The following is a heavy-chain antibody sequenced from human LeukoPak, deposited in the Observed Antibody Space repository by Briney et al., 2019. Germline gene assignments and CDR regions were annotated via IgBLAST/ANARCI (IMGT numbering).Heavy chain of an antibody. Sequence: SETLSLTCTVSGGSISSYYWSWIRQPPGKGLEWIGYIYHSGSTKYNPSLKSRVTISVDTSKSQFSLKLSSVTAADTAVYYCARVGRVAGHYYHYYMDVWGKGTTVTISS. D-gene: IGHD3-10*01. CDR1: GGSISSYY. CDR2: IYHSGST. V-gene: IGHV4-59*01. CDR3: ARVGRVAGHYYHYYMDV. J-gene: IGHJ6*03.